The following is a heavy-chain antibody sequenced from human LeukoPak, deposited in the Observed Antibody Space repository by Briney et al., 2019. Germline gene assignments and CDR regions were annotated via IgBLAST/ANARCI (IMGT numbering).Heavy chain of an antibody. CDR3: ARDNGDYNFDY. J-gene: IGHJ4*02. D-gene: IGHD4-17*01. V-gene: IGHV1-18*01. CDR1: SHTFTCYG. Sequence: ASVKVSCKASSHTFTCYGLSWVRQAPGQGLEWMGWISVYRSKTNYAQKFQGRITLTTDASTRTTFMELRSLRSDDTAVYYCARDNGDYNFDYWGQGTLVTVSS. CDR2: ISVYRSKT.